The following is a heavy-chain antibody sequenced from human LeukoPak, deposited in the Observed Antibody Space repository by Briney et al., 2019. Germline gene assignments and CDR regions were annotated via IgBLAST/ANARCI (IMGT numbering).Heavy chain of an antibody. J-gene: IGHJ5*02. Sequence: ASVKVSCKASGYTFTGYYMHWVRQAPGQGLEWMGIINPSGGSTSYAQKFQGRVTMTRDMSTSTVYMELSSLRSEDTAVYYCAMGSGYRDIWFDPWGQGTLVTVSS. V-gene: IGHV1-46*01. CDR3: AMGSGYRDIWFDP. D-gene: IGHD5-18*01. CDR2: INPSGGST. CDR1: GYTFTGYY.